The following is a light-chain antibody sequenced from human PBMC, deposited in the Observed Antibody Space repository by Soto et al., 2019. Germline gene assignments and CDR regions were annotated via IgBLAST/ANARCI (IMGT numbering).Light chain of an antibody. V-gene: IGKV1-9*01. CDR1: QGISSY. CDR2: AAS. Sequence: IQLTPSPSSLSASVGYRVTIPCRASQGISSYLAWYQQKPGKAPKLLSYAASTLQSGVPSRFSGSGSGTDFTLTISSLQHEDFATYYCQQLNSYPLTFGGGTNVDIK. J-gene: IGKJ4*01. CDR3: QQLNSYPLT.